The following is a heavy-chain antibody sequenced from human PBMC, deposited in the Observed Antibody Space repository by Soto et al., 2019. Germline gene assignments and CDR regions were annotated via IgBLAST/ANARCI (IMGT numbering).Heavy chain of an antibody. Sequence: QVQLQESGPGLVKPSQTLSLTCTVSGGSISSGGYYWSWIRQHPGKGLEWIGYIYYSGSTYYNPSLKSRVTITVDTYKNQFSLKLSSVTAADTAVYYCARDMASNWGFRYFDLWGRGTLVTVSS. CDR2: IYYSGST. J-gene: IGHJ2*01. CDR1: GGSISSGGYY. CDR3: ARDMASNWGFRYFDL. D-gene: IGHD7-27*01. V-gene: IGHV4-31*03.